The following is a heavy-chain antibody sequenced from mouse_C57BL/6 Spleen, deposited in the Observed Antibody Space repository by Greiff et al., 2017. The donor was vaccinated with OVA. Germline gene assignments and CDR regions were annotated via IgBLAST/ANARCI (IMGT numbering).Heavy chain of an antibody. D-gene: IGHD1-1*01. Sequence: QVQLQQPGAVLVKPGASVKLSCKASGYTFTSYWMQWVKQRPGQGLEWIGEIDPSDSYTNYNQKFKGKATLTVDTSSSTAYMQLSSLTSEDSAVYYCARTPLLRYFDYWGQGTTLTVSS. CDR1: GYTFTSYW. V-gene: IGHV1-50*01. CDR3: ARTPLLRYFDY. CDR2: IDPSDSYT. J-gene: IGHJ2*01.